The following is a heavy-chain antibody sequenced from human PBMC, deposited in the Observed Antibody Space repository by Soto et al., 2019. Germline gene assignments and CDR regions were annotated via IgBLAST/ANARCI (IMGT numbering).Heavy chain of an antibody. J-gene: IGHJ6*02. V-gene: IGHV1-69*12. CDR3: ARDNDRLQLGGNYYYILDV. CDR1: GGTFSSSA. Sequence: QVQLVQSGAEMKEPGSSVKVSCKTSGGTFSSSAISWLRPAPGQGLEWMGGIIPLFRTPDYAQKFQGRVTIAADESTSTAYMELSSLRSEDTAVYYCARDNDRLQLGGNYYYILDVWGHGTTITVSS. CDR2: IIPLFRTP. D-gene: IGHD4-4*01.